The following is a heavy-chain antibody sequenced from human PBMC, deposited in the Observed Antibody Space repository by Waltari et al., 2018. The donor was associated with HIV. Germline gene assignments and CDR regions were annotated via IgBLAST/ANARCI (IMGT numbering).Heavy chain of an antibody. Sequence: QVHLVESGGDLVKPGGSLRLSCVASGFPFCDYYMTWIRQAPGKRLEGVSYIAVSSAYTNYGDSVKGRFTMSRDDAKKSLFLQMNSLRPEDTAVYYCARVARGLRQGTFDIWGQGTMVTVSS. CDR2: IAVSSAYT. J-gene: IGHJ3*02. CDR3: ARVARGLRQGTFDI. CDR1: GFPFCDYY. D-gene: IGHD4-17*01. V-gene: IGHV3-11*05.